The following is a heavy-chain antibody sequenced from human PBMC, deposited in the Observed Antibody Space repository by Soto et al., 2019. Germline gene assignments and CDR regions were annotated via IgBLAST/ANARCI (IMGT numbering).Heavy chain of an antibody. CDR1: GFTFSSYA. CDR3: ARDQAAGGTISRYFQD. D-gene: IGHD6-13*01. V-gene: IGHV3-23*01. J-gene: IGHJ1*01. Sequence: PGGSLRLSCEAPGFTFSSYAMSWVRQAPGKGLEWVSGISGGGSTTYYADSVKGRFTISRDNSKNTLYLQLNSLRAEDTAVYYCARDQAAGGTISRYFQDWGQGTLVTVSS. CDR2: ISGGGSTT.